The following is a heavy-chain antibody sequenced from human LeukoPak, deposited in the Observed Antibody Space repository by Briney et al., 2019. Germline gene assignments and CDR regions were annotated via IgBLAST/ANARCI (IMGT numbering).Heavy chain of an antibody. CDR2: ISSSSSTI. Sequence: SGGSLRLSCAASGFTFSSYSMNWVRQAPGKGLEWVSYISSSSSTIYYADSVKGRFTISRDNTKNSLYLQMNSLRAEDTAVYYCARDHQPPGAFDIWGQGTMVTVSS. D-gene: IGHD2-2*01. V-gene: IGHV3-48*01. CDR1: GFTFSSYS. CDR3: ARDHQPPGAFDI. J-gene: IGHJ3*02.